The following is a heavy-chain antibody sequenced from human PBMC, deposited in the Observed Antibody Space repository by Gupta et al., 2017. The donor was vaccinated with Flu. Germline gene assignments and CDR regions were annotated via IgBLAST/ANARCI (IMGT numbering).Heavy chain of an antibody. CDR1: GGSINSGGYY. J-gene: IGHJ5*02. V-gene: IGHV4-31*11. Sequence: QVQLQESGPGLVKPSQTLSLTCAVSGGSINSGGYYWNWIRQYPGKGLEWIGYIYYNGNTYDNPSLKSRVTVSVDTSKNHFSLKLTSVTAADTAVYYWARGSVITVETFGNWFDPWGQGTRVTVSS. D-gene: IGHD4-17*01. CDR2: IYYNGNT. CDR3: ARGSVITVETFGNWFDP.